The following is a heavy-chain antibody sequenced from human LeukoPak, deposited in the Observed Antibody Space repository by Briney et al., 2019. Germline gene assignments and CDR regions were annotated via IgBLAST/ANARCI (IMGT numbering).Heavy chain of an antibody. V-gene: IGHV1-46*01. CDR2: VHPSGGST. CDR1: GYTFTSYY. Sequence: ASVKLSCKASGYTFTSYYMHWLGQAPGQAREWMGIVHPSGGSTSYAQKFQGRVTMTRDTATSTVYMELSSLRSEDTALYYCARITMTTSGWNFDLWGRGSLVTVSS. CDR3: ARITMTTSGWNFDL. D-gene: IGHD3-22*01. J-gene: IGHJ2*01.